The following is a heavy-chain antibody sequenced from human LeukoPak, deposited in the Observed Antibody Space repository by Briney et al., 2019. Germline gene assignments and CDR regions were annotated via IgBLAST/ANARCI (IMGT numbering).Heavy chain of an antibody. J-gene: IGHJ6*03. D-gene: IGHD6-13*01. CDR2: ISAYNGNT. Sequence: ASVSVSRKASGHTFTSYGISWVRQAPGQGLEWMGWISAYNGNTNYAQKFQGRVTMTRDTSISTAYMELSRLRSDDTAVYYCARDRSSSSWYPYYMDVWGKGTTVTVSS. CDR3: ARDRSSSSWYPYYMDV. CDR1: GHTFTSYG. V-gene: IGHV1-18*01.